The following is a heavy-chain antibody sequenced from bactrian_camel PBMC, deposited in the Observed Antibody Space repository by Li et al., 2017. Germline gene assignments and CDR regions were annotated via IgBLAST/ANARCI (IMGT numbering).Heavy chain of an antibody. D-gene: IGHD2*01. V-gene: IGHV3S53*01. Sequence: VQLVESGGGSVQPGGSLKLSCTAPGFTSNDCGMEWYRQAAGKQREWVSSISTTGATRVANSVEGRFTISKDHAKNTLYLQMTDLKAEDTAMYYCVADCIGMGHIVAVPGTFGQGTQVTVS. CDR1: GFTSNDCG. J-gene: IGHJ4*01. CDR2: ISTTGAT.